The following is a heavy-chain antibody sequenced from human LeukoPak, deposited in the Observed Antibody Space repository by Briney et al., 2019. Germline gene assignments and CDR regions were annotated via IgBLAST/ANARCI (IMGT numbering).Heavy chain of an antibody. CDR3: AKATGIAVAGPVFDY. D-gene: IGHD6-19*01. Sequence: GGSLRLSCAASGFTFDDYAMHWVRQAPGKGLEWVSGISWNSGSIGYADSVKGRFTISRDNAKNSLYLQMNSLRAEDTALYYCAKATGIAVAGPVFDYWGQGTLVTVSS. CDR1: GFTFDDYA. CDR2: ISWNSGSI. J-gene: IGHJ4*02. V-gene: IGHV3-9*01.